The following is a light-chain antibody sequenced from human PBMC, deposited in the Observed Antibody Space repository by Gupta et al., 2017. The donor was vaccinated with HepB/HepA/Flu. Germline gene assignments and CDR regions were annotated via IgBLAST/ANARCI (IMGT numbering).Light chain of an antibody. J-gene: IGLJ2*01. Sequence: QAGLPQPPSVSKDLRQTATLTCTGNSNNVGNQGAAWLQQLQGHPPKVLSYRSNNRPSGISARFSASRSGNTASLTISGLQPEDEADYYCAAWDSSLNGVVFGGGTKLTVL. CDR1: SNNVGNQG. CDR2: RSN. CDR3: AAWDSSLNGVV. V-gene: IGLV10-54*04.